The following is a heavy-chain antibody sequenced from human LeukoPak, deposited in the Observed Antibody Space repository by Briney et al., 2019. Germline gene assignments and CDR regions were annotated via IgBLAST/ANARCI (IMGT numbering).Heavy chain of an antibody. D-gene: IGHD1-1*01. CDR2: IFDSGNT. CDR3: ARDRSSWYRAFDN. J-gene: IGHJ4*02. Sequence: SETLSLTCTVSGDSLSSSYWSWIRQPAGKGLEWIAYIFDSGNTNYNPSLKSRVTVSVDTSKNQFSLRLSSVTAADTAVYYYARDRSSWYRAFDNWGQGTLVTVSS. CDR1: GDSLSSSY. V-gene: IGHV4-59*01.